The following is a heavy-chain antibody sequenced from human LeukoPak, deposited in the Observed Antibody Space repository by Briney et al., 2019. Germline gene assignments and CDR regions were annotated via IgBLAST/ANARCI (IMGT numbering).Heavy chain of an antibody. V-gene: IGHV3-23*01. Sequence: GGSLRLSCAASGFTFSSYAMSWVRQAPGKGLEWVSAISCSGGSTYYADSVKGRFTISRDNSKNTPYLQMNSLRAEDTAVYYCAKDRVRGVIIEGGRAFDYWGQGTLVTVSS. CDR3: AKDRVRGVIIEGGRAFDY. CDR1: GFTFSSYA. CDR2: ISCSGGST. D-gene: IGHD3-10*01. J-gene: IGHJ4*02.